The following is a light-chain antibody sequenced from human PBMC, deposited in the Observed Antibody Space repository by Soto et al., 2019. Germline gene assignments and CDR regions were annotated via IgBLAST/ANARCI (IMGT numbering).Light chain of an antibody. J-gene: IGLJ2*01. V-gene: IGLV1-40*01. CDR3: QSYDSSLSVGV. CDR1: SSNIGAGYD. CDR2: ANN. Sequence: QSVLTQPPSLSGAPGQRVTISCTGSSSNIGAGYDVHWYQQLPGTAPKLLIYANNNRPSGVPDRFSGSKSGTSASLAITGLQAEDEADYYCQSYDSSLSVGVFGGGTKLTVL.